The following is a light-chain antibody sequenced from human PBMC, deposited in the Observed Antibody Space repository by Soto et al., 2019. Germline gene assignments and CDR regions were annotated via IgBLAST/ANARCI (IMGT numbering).Light chain of an antibody. CDR2: GAS. V-gene: IGKV1-39*01. CDR1: QTISTY. Sequence: DIQMTQSPSPLSASVGDRVTITCRASQTISTYLNWYQQKPGKAPKLLIYGASSLQSGVPSRFSGSGSGTDFTLTISSLQPEDFATYYCQQANSFPWTFGQGTKVEIK. CDR3: QQANSFPWT. J-gene: IGKJ1*01.